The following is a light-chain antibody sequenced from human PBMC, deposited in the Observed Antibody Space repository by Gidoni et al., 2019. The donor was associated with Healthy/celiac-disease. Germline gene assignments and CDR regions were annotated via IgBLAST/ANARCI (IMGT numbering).Light chain of an antibody. CDR1: QSVSSY. Sequence: EIVLTQSPATLSLSPGARPTLSCRASQSVSSYLAWYQQKPGQAPRLLIYDASNRATGIPARFSGSGSGTDFTLTISSLEPEDFAVYYCQQRSNWPRTFGQGTKVEIK. J-gene: IGKJ1*01. CDR3: QQRSNWPRT. V-gene: IGKV3-11*01. CDR2: DAS.